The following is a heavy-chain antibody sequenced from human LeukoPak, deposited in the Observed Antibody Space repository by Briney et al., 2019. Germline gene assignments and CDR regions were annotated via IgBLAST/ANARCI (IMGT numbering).Heavy chain of an antibody. CDR2: INTDGSST. CDR3: ARGPRWFGETSLDH. V-gene: IGHV3-74*01. Sequence: GGSLRLSCAASGFTFSHYWMHWVRQAPGEGLVWVSRINTDGSSTSYADSVKGRFTISRVNAKNTLYLQMNRLRAEDTAVYYCARGPRWFGETSLDHWGQGTLVTVSS. J-gene: IGHJ4*02. D-gene: IGHD3-10*01. CDR1: GFTFSHYW.